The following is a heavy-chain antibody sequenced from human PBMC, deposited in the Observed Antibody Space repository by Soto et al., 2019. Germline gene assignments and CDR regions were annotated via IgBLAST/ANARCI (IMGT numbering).Heavy chain of an antibody. CDR1: GFTFSSYG. CDR2: IWYDGSNK. J-gene: IGHJ4*02. D-gene: IGHD7-27*01. CDR3: ARLGNSHSLTTGDLHY. Sequence: QVQLVESGGGVVQPGRSLRLSCAASGFTFSSYGMHWVRQAQGKGLEWVAVIWYDGSNKYYADSVKGRFTISRDNSKNTLYLQMNSLRAEDTAVYYCARLGNSHSLTTGDLHYWGQGTLVTVSS. V-gene: IGHV3-33*01.